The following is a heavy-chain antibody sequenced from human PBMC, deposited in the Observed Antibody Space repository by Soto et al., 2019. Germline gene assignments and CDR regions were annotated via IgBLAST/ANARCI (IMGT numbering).Heavy chain of an antibody. D-gene: IGHD2-2*01. Sequence: HPGGSLRLSCAASGFTFSNYWMSWVRQVPGKGLEWVANIDLVGSDKYYVDSVKGRFTISRDNAKNSLYLQMNSLRAEDTAVYYCASQYAHWGQGILVTVSS. CDR2: IDLVGSDK. CDR3: ASQYAH. J-gene: IGHJ4*02. CDR1: GFTFSNYW. V-gene: IGHV3-7*01.